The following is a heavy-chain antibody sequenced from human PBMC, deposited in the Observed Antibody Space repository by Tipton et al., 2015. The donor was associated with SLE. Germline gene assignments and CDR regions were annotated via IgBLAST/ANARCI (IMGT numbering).Heavy chain of an antibody. V-gene: IGHV4-34*01. CDR3: AGGIAVAAPAFDI. J-gene: IGHJ3*02. CDR1: GGPLSGYY. Sequence: TLSLTCAVYGGPLSGYYWSWIRQPPGKGLEWYGEINHSGSTLSVDTSKNQFSLKLSSVTAADTAVYYCAGGIAVAAPAFDIWGQGTMVTVSS. D-gene: IGHD6-19*01. CDR2: INHSG.